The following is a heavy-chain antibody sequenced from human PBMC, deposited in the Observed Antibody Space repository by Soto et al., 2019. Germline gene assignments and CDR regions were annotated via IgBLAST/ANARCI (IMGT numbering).Heavy chain of an antibody. CDR3: AKAPFRRPYYFYGMDV. Sequence: GSLRLACVASGFTFSDFGVHCVLQGPGKGLEWLAVISEDAETDFHADSVKGRFTVSRDNFKETLYLQMNSLTTDDSGVYFCAKAPFRRPYYFYGMDVWGQGTTVTVSS. CDR2: ISEDAETD. CDR1: GFTFSDFG. V-gene: IGHV3-30*18. J-gene: IGHJ6*02. D-gene: IGHD3-10*01.